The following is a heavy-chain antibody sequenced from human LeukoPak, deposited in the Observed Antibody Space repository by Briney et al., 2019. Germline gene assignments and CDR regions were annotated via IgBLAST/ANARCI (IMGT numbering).Heavy chain of an antibody. CDR3: ARGYSYGYLVFDY. D-gene: IGHD5-18*01. CDR2: IYYSGST. J-gene: IGHJ4*02. V-gene: IGHV4-59*01. CDR1: GGSISSYY. Sequence: SETLSLTCTVSGGSISSYYWSWIRQPPGKGLERFGYIYYSGSTNYNPSLKSRVTISVDTSKNQFSLKLSSVTAADTAVYYCARGYSYGYLVFDYWGQGTLVTVSS.